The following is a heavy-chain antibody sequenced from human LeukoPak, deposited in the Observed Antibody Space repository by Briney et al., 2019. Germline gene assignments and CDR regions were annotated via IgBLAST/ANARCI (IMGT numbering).Heavy chain of an antibody. J-gene: IGHJ4*02. CDR1: GGSIDSTNY. CDR2: ISSSGSTI. V-gene: IGHV3-48*03. Sequence: LSLTCGVSGGSIDSTNYWSWVRQAPGKGLEWVSYISSSGSTIYYADSVKGRFTISRDNAKNSLYLQMNSLRAEDTAVYYCARDLEEQHFDYWGQGTLVTVSS. D-gene: IGHD6-13*01. CDR3: ARDLEEQHFDY.